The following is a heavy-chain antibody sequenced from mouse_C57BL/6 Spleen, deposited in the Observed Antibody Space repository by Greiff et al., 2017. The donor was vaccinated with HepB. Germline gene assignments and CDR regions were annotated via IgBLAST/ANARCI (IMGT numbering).Heavy chain of an antibody. CDR2: INPNYGTT. Sequence: EVKLVESGPELVKPGASVKISCKASGYSFTDYNMNWVKQSNGKSLEWIGVINPNYGTTSYNQKFKGKATLTVDKSSSTAYMQLNSLTSEDSAVYYCAREARWGNYRRGMDYWGQGTSVTVSS. CDR1: GYSFTDYN. D-gene: IGHD2-1*01. J-gene: IGHJ4*01. V-gene: IGHV1-39*01. CDR3: AREARWGNYRRGMDY.